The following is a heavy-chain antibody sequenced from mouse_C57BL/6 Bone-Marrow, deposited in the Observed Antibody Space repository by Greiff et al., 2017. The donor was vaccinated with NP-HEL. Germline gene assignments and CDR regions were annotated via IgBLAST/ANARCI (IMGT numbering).Heavy chain of an antibody. Sequence: EVQLQQSGPVLVKPGASVKMSCKASGYTFTDYYMNWVKQSHGKSLEWIGVINPYNGGTSYNQKFKGKATLTVDKSSSTAYMELNSLTSEDSAVYYCARSALYDGYYYAMDYWGQGTSVTVSS. CDR3: ARSALYDGYYYAMDY. D-gene: IGHD2-3*01. CDR2: INPYNGGT. V-gene: IGHV1-19*01. CDR1: GYTFTDYY. J-gene: IGHJ4*01.